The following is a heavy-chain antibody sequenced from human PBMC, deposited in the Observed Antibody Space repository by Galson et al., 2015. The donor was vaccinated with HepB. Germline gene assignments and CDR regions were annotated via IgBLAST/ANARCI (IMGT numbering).Heavy chain of an antibody. CDR1: GFTFSSYA. D-gene: IGHD3-22*01. Sequence: SLRLSCAASGFTFSSYAMSWVRQAPGKGLEWVSAISGSGGSTYYADSVKGRFTISRDNSKNTLYLQMNSLRAEDTAVYYCAKDLWQPSIYYDSSGYYPYYFDYWGQGTLVTVSS. J-gene: IGHJ4*02. CDR2: ISGSGGST. V-gene: IGHV3-23*01. CDR3: AKDLWQPSIYYDSSGYYPYYFDY.